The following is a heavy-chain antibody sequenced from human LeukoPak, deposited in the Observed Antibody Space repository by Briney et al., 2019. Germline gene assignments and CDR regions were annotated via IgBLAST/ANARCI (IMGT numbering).Heavy chain of an antibody. CDR3: ARDRYSSGWYFSFTDYYYYYGMDV. Sequence: GASVKVSCKASGYTFTGYYMHWVRQAPGQGLEWMGRINPNSGGTNYAQKFQGRVTMTRDTSISTAYMELSRLRSDDTAVYYCARDRYSSGWYFSFTDYYYYYGMDVWGQETTVTVSS. CDR1: GYTFTGYY. CDR2: INPNSGGT. V-gene: IGHV1-2*06. D-gene: IGHD6-19*01. J-gene: IGHJ6*02.